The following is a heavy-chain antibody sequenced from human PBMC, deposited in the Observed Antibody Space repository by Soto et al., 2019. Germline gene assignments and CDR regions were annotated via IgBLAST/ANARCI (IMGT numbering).Heavy chain of an antibody. J-gene: IGHJ4*02. CDR2: IKSKTDGGTT. V-gene: IGHV3-15*01. CDR3: TTDLLPPSSTGGGCSGGSCYAFDY. CDR1: GFTFSNAW. D-gene: IGHD2-15*01. Sequence: GGSLRLSCAASGFTFSNAWMSWVRQAPGKGLEWVGRIKSKTDGGTTDYAAPVKGRFTISRDDSKNTLYLQMNSLKTEDTAVYYCTTDLLPPSSTGGGCSGGSCYAFDYWGQGTLVTVSS.